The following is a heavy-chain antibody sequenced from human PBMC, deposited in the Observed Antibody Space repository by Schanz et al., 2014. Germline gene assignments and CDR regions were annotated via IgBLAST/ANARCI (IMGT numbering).Heavy chain of an antibody. D-gene: IGHD6-6*01. CDR2: INWNGGST. CDR1: GFGFDDYA. CDR3: ARGSSASLSRVWFDL. J-gene: IGHJ5*02. V-gene: IGHV3-20*01. Sequence: VQLVESGGGLVKPGGSLRLSCAASGFGFDDYAMSWVRQAPGKGLEWVSGINWNGGSTGYADSVKGRFTISRDNAKNSLYLEMNRLRAGDTAFYHCARGSSASLSRVWFDLWGQGTLVTVSS.